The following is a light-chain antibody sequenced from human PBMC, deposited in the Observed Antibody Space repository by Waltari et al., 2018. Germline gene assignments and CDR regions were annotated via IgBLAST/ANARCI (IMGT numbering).Light chain of an antibody. Sequence: EIVLTQSPATLSLSPGERATLSCRASQSVSSYLAWYQQKPGEAPRLLIYDASNRATGIPAWFSGSGSGKDFTITLSSLEPEDFAVYYCQQRSNWPLTFGGGTKVEIK. CDR1: QSVSSY. CDR2: DAS. CDR3: QQRSNWPLT. V-gene: IGKV3-11*01. J-gene: IGKJ4*01.